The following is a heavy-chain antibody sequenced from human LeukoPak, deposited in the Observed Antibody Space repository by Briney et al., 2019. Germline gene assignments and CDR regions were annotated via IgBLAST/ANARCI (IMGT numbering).Heavy chain of an antibody. CDR3: ARQVRSSGWYPDY. J-gene: IGHJ4*02. CDR1: GGSISSNSYY. D-gene: IGHD6-19*01. Sequence: SETLSLTCTVSGGSISSNSYYWGWIRQPPRKGLEWIGSFFYIWNTYYSPSLKSRVTMSVDTSKNQFSLKLSSVTAADTAVYYCARQVRSSGWYPDYWGQGTLVTVSS. V-gene: IGHV4-39*01. CDR2: FFYIWNT.